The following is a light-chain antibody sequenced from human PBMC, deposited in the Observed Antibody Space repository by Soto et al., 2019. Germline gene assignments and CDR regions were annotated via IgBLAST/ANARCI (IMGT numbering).Light chain of an antibody. J-gene: IGKJ2*01. V-gene: IGKV3-20*01. CDR2: ATS. Sequence: EIVLTQSPGSLSLSPGERVTLSCRASQSINSAHLAWYQQRPGQAPRLLIYATSRRATGTPDRFSGSGAGTDFTLTISGLEPEYFAVYYCQLYGRSPQFGQGTKLEIK. CDR1: QSINSAH. CDR3: QLYGRSPQ.